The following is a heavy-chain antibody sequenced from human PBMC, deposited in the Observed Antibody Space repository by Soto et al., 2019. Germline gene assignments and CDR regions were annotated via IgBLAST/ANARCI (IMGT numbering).Heavy chain of an antibody. D-gene: IGHD2-21*02. CDR3: AKISEGGGDYYYAEYFQH. CDR1: GFTFSSYA. J-gene: IGHJ1*01. V-gene: IGHV3-23*01. Sequence: EVQLLESGGGLVQPGGSLRLSCAASGFTFSSYAISWVRQAPGKGLEWVSAISGSGGSTYYADPVTGRFTISRDNSKHTLYLQMNSLRAEETAVYYCAKISEGGGDYYYAEYFQHWGQGNLVTVSS. CDR2: ISGSGGST.